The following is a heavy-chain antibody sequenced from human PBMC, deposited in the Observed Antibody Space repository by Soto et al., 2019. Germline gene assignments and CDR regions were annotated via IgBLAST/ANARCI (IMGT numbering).Heavy chain of an antibody. D-gene: IGHD4-17*01. CDR3: ASKAGDYGDYGWFDP. CDR2: IIPILGIA. Sequence: QVQLVQSGAEVKKPGSSVKVSCKASGGTFSSYTIRWVRQAPGQGLEWMGRIIPILGIANYAQKFQGRVTITADKSTSTAYMELSSLRSEDTAVYYCASKAGDYGDYGWFDPWGQGTLVTVSS. J-gene: IGHJ5*02. V-gene: IGHV1-69*02. CDR1: GGTFSSYT.